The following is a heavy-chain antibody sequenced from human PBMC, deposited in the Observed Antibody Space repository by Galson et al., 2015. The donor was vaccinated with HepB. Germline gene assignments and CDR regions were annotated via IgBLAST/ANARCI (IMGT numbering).Heavy chain of an antibody. CDR3: ARRGDCSGGSCYSPFDY. Sequence: ETLSLTCTVSGGSISSSSYYWGWIRQPPGKGLEWIGSIYYSGSTYCNPSLKSRVTISVDTSKSQFSLKLSSVTAADTAVYYCARRGDCSGGSCYSPFDYWGQGTLVTVSS. CDR2: IYYSGST. J-gene: IGHJ4*02. D-gene: IGHD2-15*01. V-gene: IGHV4-39*01. CDR1: GGSISSSSYY.